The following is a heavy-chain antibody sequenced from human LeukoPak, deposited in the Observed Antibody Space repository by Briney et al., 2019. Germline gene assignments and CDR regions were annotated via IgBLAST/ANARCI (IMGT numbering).Heavy chain of an antibody. CDR3: ARSPANRGAARASGRLVNWFDP. J-gene: IGHJ5*02. V-gene: IGHV1-8*03. Sequence: ASVKVSCKASGYTFTSYDINWVRRATGQGLEWMGWMNPNSGNTGYAQRFQGRVTITRNTSISTAYMELSSLRSEDTAVYYCARSPANRGAARASGRLVNWFDPWGQGTLVTVSS. D-gene: IGHD6-13*01. CDR1: GYTFTSYD. CDR2: MNPNSGNT.